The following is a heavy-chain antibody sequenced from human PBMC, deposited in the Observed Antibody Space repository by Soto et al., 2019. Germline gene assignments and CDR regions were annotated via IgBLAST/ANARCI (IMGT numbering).Heavy chain of an antibody. J-gene: IGHJ6*02. D-gene: IGHD5-18*01. CDR1: GYTFTSYG. V-gene: IGHV1-18*01. Sequence: GASVKVSCKASGYTFTSYGISWVRQAPGQGLEWMGWISAYNGNTNYAQKLQARVTMTTDTSTSTAYMELRSLRSDDTAVYYCARGGQLWLRGYYYYGMDVWGQGTTVTVSS. CDR3: ARGGQLWLRGYYYYGMDV. CDR2: ISAYNGNT.